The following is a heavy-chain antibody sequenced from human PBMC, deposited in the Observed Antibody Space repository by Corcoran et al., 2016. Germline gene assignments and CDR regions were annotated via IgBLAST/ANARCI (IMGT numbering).Heavy chain of an antibody. CDR2: IYYSGST. D-gene: IGHD3-10*02. CDR1: GGSISSYY. Sequence: QVQLQESGPGLVKPSETLSLTCTVSGGSISSYYWSWIRQPPGKGLEWIGYIYYSGSTNYNPSLKSRVTISVDTSKNQFSLKLSSVTAADTAVYYCAREAVRGGTFDYWGQGTMVTVSS. CDR3: AREAVRGGTFDY. J-gene: IGHJ4*02. V-gene: IGHV4-59*01.